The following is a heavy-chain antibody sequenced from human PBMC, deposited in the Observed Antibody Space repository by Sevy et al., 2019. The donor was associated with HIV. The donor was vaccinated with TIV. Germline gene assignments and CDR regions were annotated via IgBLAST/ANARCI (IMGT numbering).Heavy chain of an antibody. D-gene: IGHD3-22*01. CDR2: FDPEDGET. CDR3: ATGRYYYDSSGYYYTSRGNWFDY. CDR1: GYTLTELS. J-gene: IGHJ4*02. Sequence: ASVKVSCKVSGYTLTELSMHWVRQAPGKGLEWMGGFDPEDGETIYAQKFQGRVTMTEDTSTDTVYMELSSLRTEDTDVYNCATGRYYYDSSGYYYTSRGNWFDYWGQGTLVTVSS. V-gene: IGHV1-24*01.